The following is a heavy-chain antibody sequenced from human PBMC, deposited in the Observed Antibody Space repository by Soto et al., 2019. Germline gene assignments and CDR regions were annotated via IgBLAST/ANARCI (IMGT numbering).Heavy chain of an antibody. Sequence: HPGGSLIPSCAASGFTFSSYAMPWVRQDPGKGLEYVSAISSNGGSTYYANSVKGRFTISKDNSKNTLYLQMGSLRAEDMAVYYCARAEYCSGGSCYPTAWFDP. J-gene: IGHJ5*02. CDR3: ARAEYCSGGSCYPTAWFDP. D-gene: IGHD2-15*01. CDR2: ISSNGGST. CDR1: GFTFSSYA. V-gene: IGHV3-64*01.